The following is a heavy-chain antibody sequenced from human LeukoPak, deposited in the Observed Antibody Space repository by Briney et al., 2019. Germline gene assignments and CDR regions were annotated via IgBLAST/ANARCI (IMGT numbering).Heavy chain of an antibody. D-gene: IGHD3-22*01. V-gene: IGHV1-2*02. CDR2: INPNSGGT. J-gene: IGHJ3*02. Sequence: PGASVKVSCKASGYTFTAYYMHWVGQAPGRGLEWMGWINPNSGGTNYAQKFQGRVTMTRDTSISTAYMELSRLRSDDTAVYYCARDYYDSSGFGAFDIWGQGTMVTVSS. CDR1: GYTFTAYY. CDR3: ARDYYDSSGFGAFDI.